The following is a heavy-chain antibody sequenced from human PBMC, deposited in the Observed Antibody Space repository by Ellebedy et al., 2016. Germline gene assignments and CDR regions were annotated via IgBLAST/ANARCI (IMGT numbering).Heavy chain of an antibody. CDR2: ISAYNNT. J-gene: IGHJ6*02. D-gene: IGHD2-15*01. CDR1: GYTFSSYD. Sequence: ASVKVSXXASGYTFSSYDTSWVRQAPGQGLEWMGWISAYNNTNYAQKLQGRVTMTTDTSTSTAYMELTSLRSDDTAVYYCARGPSSSNPGLFYYGMDVWGQGTTVTVSS. CDR3: ARGPSSSNPGLFYYGMDV. V-gene: IGHV1-18*04.